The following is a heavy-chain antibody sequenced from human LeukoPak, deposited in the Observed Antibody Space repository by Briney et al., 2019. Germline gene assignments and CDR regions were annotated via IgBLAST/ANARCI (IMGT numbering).Heavy chain of an antibody. D-gene: IGHD6-13*01. CDR1: GGTFSSYA. CDR3: ARESSSWYGAFDI. CDR2: ISAYNGNT. V-gene: IGHV1-18*01. Sequence: ASVKVSCKASGGTFSSYAISWVRQAPGRGLEWMGWISAYNGNTNYAQKLQGRVTMTTDTSTSTAYMELRSLRSDDTAVYYCARESSSWYGAFDIWGQGTMVTVSS. J-gene: IGHJ3*02.